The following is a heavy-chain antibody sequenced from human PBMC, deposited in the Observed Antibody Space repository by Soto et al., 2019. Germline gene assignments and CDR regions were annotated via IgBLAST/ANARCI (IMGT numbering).Heavy chain of an antibody. CDR3: AKHVRFLEWLLSVNYFDY. V-gene: IGHV3-23*01. CDR2: ISGSGGST. Sequence: PGGSLRLSCAASGFTFSSYAMSWVRQAPGKGLEWVSAISGSGGSTYYADSVKGRFTISRDNSKNTLYLQMNSLRAEDTAVYYCAKHVRFLEWLLSVNYFDYWGQGTLVTVSS. J-gene: IGHJ4*02. D-gene: IGHD3-3*01. CDR1: GFTFSSYA.